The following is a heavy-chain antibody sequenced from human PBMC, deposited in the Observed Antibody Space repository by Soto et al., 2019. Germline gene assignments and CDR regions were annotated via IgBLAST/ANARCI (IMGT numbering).Heavy chain of an antibody. D-gene: IGHD3-22*01. Sequence: ASVKVSCKASGCTFTSYGISWVGQAPGQGLEWMGWMCAYNGNTNYVQKLQGGVIMTTDTCTSTAYTELRSLRSDDTAVYYCARERPEYYYDSSGFHNWFEPWGQGTLVTVSS. CDR1: GCTFTSYG. CDR2: MCAYNGNT. CDR3: ARERPEYYYDSSGFHNWFEP. J-gene: IGHJ5*02. V-gene: IGHV1-18*01.